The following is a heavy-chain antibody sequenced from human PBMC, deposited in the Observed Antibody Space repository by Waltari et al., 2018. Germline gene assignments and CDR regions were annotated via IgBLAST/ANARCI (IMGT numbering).Heavy chain of an antibody. CDR1: GFTFSSYA. CDR2: ISYDGSNK. Sequence: QVQLVESGGGVVQPGRSLRLSCAASGFTFSSYAMPRVRQAPGKGLEWVAVISYDGSNKYYADSVKGRFTISRDNSKNTLYLQMNSLRAEDTAVYYCAREKGGDYVQDYWGQGTLVTVSS. CDR3: AREKGGDYVQDY. V-gene: IGHV3-30-3*01. J-gene: IGHJ4*02. D-gene: IGHD4-17*01.